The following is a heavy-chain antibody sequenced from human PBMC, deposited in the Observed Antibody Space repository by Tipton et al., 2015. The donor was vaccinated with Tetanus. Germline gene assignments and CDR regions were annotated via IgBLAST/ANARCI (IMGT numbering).Heavy chain of an antibody. CDR3: ARGGSYSYGPRGFDL. CDR2: INHSGST. D-gene: IGHD5-18*01. CDR1: GDSMTRYY. J-gene: IGHJ2*01. V-gene: IGHV4-34*01. Sequence: TLSLTCTVSGDSMTRYYWSWIRQPPGKGLEWIGEINHSGSTTYSPSSKSRVTISVDTPKNQFSLKLTSLTAADTAVYYCARGGSYSYGPRGFDLWGRGTLVTVSS.